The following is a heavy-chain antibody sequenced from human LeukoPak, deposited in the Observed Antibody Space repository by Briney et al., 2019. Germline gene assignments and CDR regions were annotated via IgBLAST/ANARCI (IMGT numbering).Heavy chain of an antibody. V-gene: IGHV3-30*02. CDR1: GFTFSSYA. Sequence: PGGSLRLSCAASGFTFSSYAMSWVRQAPGKGLEWVAFIRYDGSNKYYADSVKGRFTISRDNSKNTLYLQMNSLRAEDTAVYYCAKERLLGGYDAFDIWGQGTMVTVSS. CDR2: IRYDGSNK. J-gene: IGHJ3*02. D-gene: IGHD6-25*01. CDR3: AKERLLGGYDAFDI.